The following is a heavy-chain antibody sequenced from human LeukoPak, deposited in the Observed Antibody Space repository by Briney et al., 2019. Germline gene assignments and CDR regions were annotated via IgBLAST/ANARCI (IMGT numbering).Heavy chain of an antibody. J-gene: IGHJ4*02. CDR2: ISSSSSSYI. Sequence: KPGGSLRLSCAASGFTFSSYSMNWVRQAPGKGLEWVSSISSSSSSYIYYADSVKGRFTISRDNAKNSLYLQMNSLRAEDTAVYYCARSLGVTGYCSSTSCYIDYWGQGTLVTVSS. V-gene: IGHV3-21*01. CDR1: GFTFSSYS. CDR3: ARSLGVTGYCSSTSCYIDY. D-gene: IGHD2-2*02.